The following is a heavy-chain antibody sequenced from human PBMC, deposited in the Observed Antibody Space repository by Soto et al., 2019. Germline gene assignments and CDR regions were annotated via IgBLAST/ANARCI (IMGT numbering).Heavy chain of an antibody. CDR3: ARITGRHLDY. Sequence: SETLSLTWTVSSGSISVTNVFWGWVRQPPGKGLEWIGNIDYSVTAYFSPSLATRVTFHVDTSKNQFSLTLYSVTAADTAVYYCARITGRHLDYWGQGILVTGSS. CDR1: SGSISVTNVF. D-gene: IGHD1-20*01. J-gene: IGHJ4*02. CDR2: IDYSVTA. V-gene: IGHV4-39*01.